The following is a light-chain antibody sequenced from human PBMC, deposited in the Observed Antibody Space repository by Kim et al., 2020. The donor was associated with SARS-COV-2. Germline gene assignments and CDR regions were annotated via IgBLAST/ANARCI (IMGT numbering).Light chain of an antibody. CDR1: QGISSY. J-gene: IGKJ5*01. Sequence: DIQMTQSPSSLSASVGDRVTITCRASQGISSYLAWFQQKPGKAPRSLIYAASSLQSGVPSKFSGSGFGTDFTLTISSLQPEDFATYYCQQYNSWPITFGQGTRLEIK. CDR2: AAS. CDR3: QQYNSWPIT. V-gene: IGKV1-16*02.